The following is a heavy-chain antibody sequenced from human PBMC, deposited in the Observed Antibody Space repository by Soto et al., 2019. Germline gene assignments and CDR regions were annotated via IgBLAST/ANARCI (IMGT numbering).Heavy chain of an antibody. Sequence: EVQLVEYGGGLVQPVGSLRLSCAASGFNFRTYWMHWVRQAPGKGLVGVSRMISDGSSTSYADSVTGRLTISRDNGKNTLYLQINSLRGEDTAVYYCARESGDKSEGLGIWGQGTLVTVSS. J-gene: IGHJ3*02. CDR3: ARESGDKSEGLGI. CDR1: GFNFRTYW. D-gene: IGHD2-21*01. CDR2: MISDGSST. V-gene: IGHV3-74*01.